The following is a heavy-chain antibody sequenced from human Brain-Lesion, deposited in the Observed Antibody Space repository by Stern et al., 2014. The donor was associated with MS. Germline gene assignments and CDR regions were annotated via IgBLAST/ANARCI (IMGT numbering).Heavy chain of an antibody. Sequence: VQLVESGPGLVKPSQTLSLTCTVSGGPISSHSYYWSWIRQPAGKGLEWIGRIYASGNTNYNPSLKSRVSLSVDTSKNQLSLRLSSVTASDTAVYYCARDYGDLEFDLWGQGTLVTVSS. V-gene: IGHV4-61*02. CDR2: IYASGNT. CDR3: ARDYGDLEFDL. D-gene: IGHD4-17*01. J-gene: IGHJ4*02. CDR1: GGPISSHSYY.